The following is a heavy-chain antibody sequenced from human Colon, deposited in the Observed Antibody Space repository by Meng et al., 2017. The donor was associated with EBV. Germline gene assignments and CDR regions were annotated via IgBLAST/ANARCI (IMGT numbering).Heavy chain of an antibody. J-gene: IGHJ4*02. D-gene: IGHD6-19*01. CDR3: ARVSSGWDYFDY. V-gene: IGHV4-31*03. CDR2: IYYSGST. CDR1: GGSVSSGGYY. Sequence: QVQPPESGPGLVNPSQTLSLPRTVSGGSVSSGGYYWTWIRQHPGKGLEWFGHIYYSGSTFYNPSLKRRVIISIDTSKNQFSLNLRSVTAADTAVYYCARVSSGWDYFDYWGQGTLVTVSS.